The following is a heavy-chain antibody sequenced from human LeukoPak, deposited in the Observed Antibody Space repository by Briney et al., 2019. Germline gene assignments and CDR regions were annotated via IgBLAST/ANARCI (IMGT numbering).Heavy chain of an antibody. D-gene: IGHD3-10*01. CDR2: INPNSGGT. CDR3: AREGFGELLGVFDY. CDR1: GYTFTCYY. Sequence: ASVTVSFKASGYTFTCYYMHWVRQAPGQGLEWMGWINPNSGGTNYAQNFQGRLPMTRDTSISTAYMELSRLRSDDTAVYYCAREGFGELLGVFDYWGQGTLVTVSS. J-gene: IGHJ4*02. V-gene: IGHV1-2*02.